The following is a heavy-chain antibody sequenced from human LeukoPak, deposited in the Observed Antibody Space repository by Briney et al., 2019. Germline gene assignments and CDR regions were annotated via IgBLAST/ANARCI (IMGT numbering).Heavy chain of an antibody. CDR3: ARVQLWLRKPYYFDY. CDR2: IYYSGST. Sequence: SETLSLTCTVSGGSISSGDYYWSWIRQPPGKGLEWIGYIYYSGSTYYNPSLKSRVTISVDTSKNQFSLKLSSVTAADTAVYYCARVQLWLRKPYYFDYWGQGTLVTVSS. CDR1: GGSISSGDYY. V-gene: IGHV4-30-4*01. D-gene: IGHD5-18*01. J-gene: IGHJ4*02.